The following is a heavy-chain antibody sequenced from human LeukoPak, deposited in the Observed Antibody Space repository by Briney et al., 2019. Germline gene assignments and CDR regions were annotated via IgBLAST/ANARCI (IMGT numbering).Heavy chain of an antibody. CDR1: GFTFSNYW. D-gene: IGHD3-22*01. V-gene: IGHV3-7*01. CDR2: IKTDGSKK. Sequence: GGSLRLSCEGSGFTFSNYWMGWVRQAPGKGLQWVANIKTDGSKKYYVDSVKGRFTISRDNAKNSLYLQMNSLRAEDTAVYYCATYSSLNRREFQYWGQGTLLTVSS. CDR3: ATYSSLNRREFQY. J-gene: IGHJ1*01.